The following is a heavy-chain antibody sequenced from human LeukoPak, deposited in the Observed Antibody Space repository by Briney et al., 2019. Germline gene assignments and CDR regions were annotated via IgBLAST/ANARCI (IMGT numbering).Heavy chain of an antibody. J-gene: IGHJ6*03. CDR2: ISSSSSYI. Sequence: PGGSLRLSCAASGFTFSSYSMNWVRQAPGKGLEWVSSISSSSSYIYYADSVKGRFTISRDNAKNSLYLQMNSLRAEDTAVYYCARDLGGSCYSNYYYYMDVWGKGTTVTVSS. V-gene: IGHV3-21*01. CDR1: GFTFSSYS. CDR3: ARDLGGSCYSNYYYYMDV. D-gene: IGHD2-15*01.